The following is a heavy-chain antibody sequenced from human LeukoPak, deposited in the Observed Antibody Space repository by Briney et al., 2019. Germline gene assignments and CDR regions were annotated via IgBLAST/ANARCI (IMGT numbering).Heavy chain of an antibody. CDR2: INHSGST. V-gene: IGHV4-34*01. D-gene: IGHD6-13*01. J-gene: IGHJ5*02. CDR3: ARGLAAAGHNWFDP. Sequence: PSETLSLTCAVYGGSFSGYYWSWIRQPPGKGLEWIGEINHSGSTNYNPSLKSRVTISVDTSKNQLSLKLSSVTAADTAVYYCARGLAAAGHNWFDPWGQGTLVTVSS. CDR1: GGSFSGYY.